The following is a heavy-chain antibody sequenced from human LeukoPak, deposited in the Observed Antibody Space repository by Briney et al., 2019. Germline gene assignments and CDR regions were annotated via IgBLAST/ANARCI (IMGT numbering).Heavy chain of an antibody. V-gene: IGHV3-33*06. J-gene: IGHJ3*02. CDR1: GFNFSSYG. CDR2: IWYDGSNK. Sequence: GGSLRLSCAASGFNFSSYGMHWVRQAPGKGLEWVAVIWYDGSNKYYADSVKGRFTISRDNSKNTLYLQMNSLRAEDTAVYYCAKVGGIVGAAGAFDIWGQGTMVTVSS. D-gene: IGHD1-26*01. CDR3: AKVGGIVGAAGAFDI.